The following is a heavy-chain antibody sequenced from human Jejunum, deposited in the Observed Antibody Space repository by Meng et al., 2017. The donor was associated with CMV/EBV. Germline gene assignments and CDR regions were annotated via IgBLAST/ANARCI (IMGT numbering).Heavy chain of an antibody. CDR1: GYTFTSYG. V-gene: IGHV1-18*01. J-gene: IGHJ5*02. CDR2: ISAYNGNT. CDR3: ARARLGGYCSSTSCADNWFDP. D-gene: IGHD2-2*01. Sequence: QVQLVKSGADVKKPGASVKVSCKASGYTFTSYGISWVRQAPGQGLEWMGWISAYNGNTNYAQKLQGRVTMTTDTSTSTAYMELRSLRSDDTAVYYCARARLGGYCSSTSCADNWFDPWGQGTLVTASS.